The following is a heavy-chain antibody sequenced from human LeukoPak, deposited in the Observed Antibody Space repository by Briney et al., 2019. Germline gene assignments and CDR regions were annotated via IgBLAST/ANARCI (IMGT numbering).Heavy chain of an antibody. CDR3: ARVLGNAFDI. CDR2: ISGSGGTT. Sequence: GGTLRLSCAASGFTFNNYDITWVRQAPGKGLEWVSKISGSGGTTYYADSVKGRFTISRDNSKNTLYLQMNSLRAEDTAVYYCARVLGNAFDIWGQGTMVTVSS. J-gene: IGHJ3*02. CDR1: GFTFNNYD. D-gene: IGHD3-16*01. V-gene: IGHV3-23*01.